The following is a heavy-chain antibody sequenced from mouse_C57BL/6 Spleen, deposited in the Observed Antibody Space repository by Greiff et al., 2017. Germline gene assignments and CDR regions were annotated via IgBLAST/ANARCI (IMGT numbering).Heavy chain of an antibody. CDR3: ARPHYGSSPGWFAY. D-gene: IGHD1-1*01. Sequence: QVQLQQSGAELVKPGASVKLSCKASGYTFTSYWMQWVKQRPGQGLEWIGEIDPSDSYTNYNQKFKGKATLTVDTSSSTAYMQLSSLTSEDSAVYYCARPHYGSSPGWFAYWGQGTLVTVSA. V-gene: IGHV1-50*01. CDR1: GYTFTSYW. CDR2: IDPSDSYT. J-gene: IGHJ3*01.